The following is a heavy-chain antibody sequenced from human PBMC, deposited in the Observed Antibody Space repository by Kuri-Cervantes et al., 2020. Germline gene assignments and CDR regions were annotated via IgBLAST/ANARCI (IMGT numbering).Heavy chain of an antibody. CDR1: GGTFSSYA. V-gene: IGHV1-69*13. CDR2: IIPIFGTA. CDR3: ARDNDSRMGFGELLYNGMDV. D-gene: IGHD3-10*01. Sequence: SVKVSCKASGGTFSSYAISWVRQVPGQGLEWMGGIIPIFGTANYAQKFQGRVTITADESTSTAYMELSSLRSEDTAVYYCARDNDSRMGFGELLYNGMDVWGQGTTVTVSS. J-gene: IGHJ6*02.